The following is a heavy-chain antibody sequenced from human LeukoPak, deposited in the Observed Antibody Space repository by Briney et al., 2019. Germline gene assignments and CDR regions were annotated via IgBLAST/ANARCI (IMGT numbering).Heavy chain of an antibody. D-gene: IGHD3-10*01. Sequence: ASVKVSCKASGYTFTGYYMHWVRQAPGQGLEWMGWISAYDGNTNSAQKFQGRVTMTTDTSTSTAYMELRGLRSDDTAVYYCARDGYGSGKGYFDYWGQGTLVTVSS. V-gene: IGHV1-18*04. CDR1: GYTFTGYY. CDR3: ARDGYGSGKGYFDY. CDR2: ISAYDGNT. J-gene: IGHJ4*02.